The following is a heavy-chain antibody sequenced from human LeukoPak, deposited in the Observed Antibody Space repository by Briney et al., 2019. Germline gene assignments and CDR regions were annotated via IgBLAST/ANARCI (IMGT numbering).Heavy chain of an antibody. CDR1: GGSISSYY. Sequence: SETLSLTCTVSGGSISSYYWSWIRQPPGKGLEWIGYIYYSGSTNYNPSLKSRVTISLDTSKNQFSLKLSSVIAADTAVYYCARDRSEDAFDIWGQGTMVTVSS. CDR2: IYYSGST. J-gene: IGHJ3*02. V-gene: IGHV4-59*01. CDR3: ARDRSEDAFDI.